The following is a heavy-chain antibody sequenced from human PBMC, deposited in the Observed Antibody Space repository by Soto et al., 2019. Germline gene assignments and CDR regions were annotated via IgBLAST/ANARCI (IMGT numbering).Heavy chain of an antibody. CDR3: ARGGVSGGFDY. CDR1: GFTFNADW. CDR2: IKPDGSDT. D-gene: IGHD3-10*01. J-gene: IGHJ4*02. V-gene: IGHV3-74*01. Sequence: EVQLVESGGGLVQPGESLRLSCAASGFTFNADWMGWARQAPGKGLVWVSLIKPDGSDTGYADSVKGRFTISRDNAKNTLYLQMNSLRADDAAVYYWARGGVSGGFDYWGQGTLVTVST.